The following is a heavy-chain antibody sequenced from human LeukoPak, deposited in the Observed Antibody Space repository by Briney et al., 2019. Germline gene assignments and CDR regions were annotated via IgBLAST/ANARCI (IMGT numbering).Heavy chain of an antibody. J-gene: IGHJ5*02. Sequence: AETLSLTCAVSGGSFSGYYWTWIRQPPGKGLEWIGEINHSGRTNYNPSLKSRVIMSVDTSKNQFSLKLSSVTAADTAVYYCARPLGYCSDSRCPQSWFNPWGQGTLVTVSS. CDR2: INHSGRT. D-gene: IGHD2-15*01. V-gene: IGHV4-34*01. CDR1: GGSFSGYY. CDR3: ARPLGYCSDSRCPQSWFNP.